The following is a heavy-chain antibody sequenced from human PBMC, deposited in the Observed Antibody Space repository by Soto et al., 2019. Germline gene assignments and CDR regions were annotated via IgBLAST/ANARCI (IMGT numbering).Heavy chain of an antibody. D-gene: IGHD3-9*01. CDR3: TRDYDILTAYYYYYMDV. CDR1: GFTFSGSA. CDR2: IRSKANSYAT. Sequence: EVQLVESGGGLVQPGGSLKLSCAASGFTFSGSAMHWVRQASGKGLEWVGRIRSKANSYATAYAASVKGRFTISRDDSKNKAKLQMNSLKTADTAVYYSTRDYDILTAYYYYYMDVWGQGTTVTVSS. V-gene: IGHV3-73*01. J-gene: IGHJ6*03.